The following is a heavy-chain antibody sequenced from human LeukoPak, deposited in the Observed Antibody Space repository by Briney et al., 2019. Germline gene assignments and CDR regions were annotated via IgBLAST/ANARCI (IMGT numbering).Heavy chain of an antibody. D-gene: IGHD2-2*02. Sequence: PGGSLRLSCAASGFTFSSYAMSWVGQAPGKGREWVSAISGSGGSTYYANSLKGRFTISRDNSKNTLYLQMNGLRAEDTAVYYCAKEMFCSSTSCYRFPTGDYWGQGTLVTVSS. J-gene: IGHJ4*02. CDR1: GFTFSSYA. V-gene: IGHV3-23*01. CDR3: AKEMFCSSTSCYRFPTGDY. CDR2: ISGSGGST.